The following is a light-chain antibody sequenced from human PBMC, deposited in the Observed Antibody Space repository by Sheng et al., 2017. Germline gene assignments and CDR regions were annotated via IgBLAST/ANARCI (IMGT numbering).Light chain of an antibody. J-gene: IGLJ3*02. V-gene: IGLV1-47*01. CDR1: SSNIGRTD. Sequence: QSVLTQPPSASGTPGQRVTISCSGSSSNIGRTDVYWYQQLPGTAPRLLIYRSNQRPSGVPDRFSGSKSGTSASLAISGLRSEDEADYYCAAWDDSLSGRVFGGGTKLTVL. CDR2: RSN. CDR3: AAWDDSLSGRV.